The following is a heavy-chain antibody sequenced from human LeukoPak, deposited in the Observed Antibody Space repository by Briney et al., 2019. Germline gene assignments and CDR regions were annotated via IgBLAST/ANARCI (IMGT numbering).Heavy chain of an antibody. Sequence: SETLSLTCAVSDDSFSSHYWTWIRQPPGKGLEWIGYITYIGTTNYNPSLKSRVTLSIDTSKNQFSLKLRSVTAADTAVYYCARDLVTVTKGFDIWGQGTMVSVSS. CDR3: ARDLVTVTKGFDI. CDR2: ITYIGTT. V-gene: IGHV4-59*11. D-gene: IGHD4-17*01. J-gene: IGHJ3*02. CDR1: DDSFSSHY.